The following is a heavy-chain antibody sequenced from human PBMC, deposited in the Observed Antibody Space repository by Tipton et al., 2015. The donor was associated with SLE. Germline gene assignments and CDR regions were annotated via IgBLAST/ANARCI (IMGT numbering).Heavy chain of an antibody. CDR1: GGSISSHY. CDR2: IYYSGST. V-gene: IGHV4-59*11. CDR3: ARDSMGGPFDY. J-gene: IGHJ4*02. Sequence: TLSLTCTVSGGSISSHYWSWIRQPPGKGLEWIGYIYYSGSTNYNPSLKSRVTISLDTSKNHFSLKLSSVTAADTAVYYCARDSMGGPFDYWGQGTRVTVSS. D-gene: IGHD1-26*01.